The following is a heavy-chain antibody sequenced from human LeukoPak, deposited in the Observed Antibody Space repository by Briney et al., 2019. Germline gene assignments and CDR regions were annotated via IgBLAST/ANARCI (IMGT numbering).Heavy chain of an antibody. D-gene: IGHD6-19*01. V-gene: IGHV1-8*01. J-gene: IGHJ6*03. CDR1: GYTFTSYD. Sequence: ASVKVSCKASGYTFTSYDIKWVRQATGQGLEWMGWMNPNSGNTGYAQKFQGRVTMTRNTSISTAYMELSSLRSEDTAVYYCARGEYQWLTQNYYYYYMDVWGKGTTVTVSS. CDR3: ARGEYQWLTQNYYYYYMDV. CDR2: MNPNSGNT.